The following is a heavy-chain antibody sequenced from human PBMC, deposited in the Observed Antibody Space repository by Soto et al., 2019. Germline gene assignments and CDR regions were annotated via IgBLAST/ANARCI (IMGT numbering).Heavy chain of an antibody. CDR1: GDSVSNNRDA. J-gene: IGHJ4*02. V-gene: IGHV6-1*01. CDR3: ARDPPYSASILDY. CDR2: TYYRSGWFY. D-gene: IGHD4-4*01. Sequence: QVELQQSGPGLVQPSQTLSLTCAVSGDSVSNNRDAWNWIRQTPSRGLEWLGRTYYRSGWFYHYAESLQGRITINVDTSKNHFSLQLLSATPEDTAVYYCARDPPYSASILDYWGQGSLVTVSS.